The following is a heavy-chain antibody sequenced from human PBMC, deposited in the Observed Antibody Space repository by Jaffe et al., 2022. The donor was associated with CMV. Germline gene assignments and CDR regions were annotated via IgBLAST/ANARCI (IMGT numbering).Heavy chain of an antibody. Sequence: QVQLQESGPGLVKPSETLSLTCTVSGGSISSYYWSWIRQPPGKGLEWIGYIYYSGSTNYNPSLKSRVTISVDTSKNQFSLKLSSVTAADTAVYYCARDPYYYDSSGPTGAFDIWGQGTMVTVSS. J-gene: IGHJ3*02. D-gene: IGHD3-22*01. CDR3: ARDPYYYDSSGPTGAFDI. V-gene: IGHV4-59*01. CDR1: GGSISSYY. CDR2: IYYSGST.